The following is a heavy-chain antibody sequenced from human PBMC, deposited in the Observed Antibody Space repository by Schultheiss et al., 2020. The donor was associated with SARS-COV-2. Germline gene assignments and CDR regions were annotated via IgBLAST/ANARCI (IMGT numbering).Heavy chain of an antibody. J-gene: IGHJ4*01. CDR3: ARVYPLSSAGYYFDY. V-gene: IGHV4-59*01. Sequence: SETLSLTCSVSGTSISQNYWSWIRQPPGKTLEWIGYIYYTGSANYNPSLSSRVAMSVDTSKNQFSLKLNSVTAVDAAIYYCARVYPLSSAGYYFDYWGHGVLVTVSS. CDR2: IYYTGSA. CDR1: GTSISQNY. D-gene: IGHD6-13*01.